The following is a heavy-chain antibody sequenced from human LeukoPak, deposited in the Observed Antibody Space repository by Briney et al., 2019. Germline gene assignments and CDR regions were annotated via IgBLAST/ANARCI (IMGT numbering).Heavy chain of an antibody. CDR2: ISGGGVTT. CDR3: AKDTYPHSMIVVVIGYYYYGMDV. D-gene: IGHD3-22*01. Sequence: GGSLRLSCVGSGFTSIAYALTWARQAPGKGLEWVSGISGGGVTTYYADSVKGRFTISRDNSKNTLYLQMNSLRAEDTAVYYCAKDTYPHSMIVVVIGYYYYGMDVWGQGTTVTVSS. V-gene: IGHV3-23*01. J-gene: IGHJ6*02. CDR1: GFTSIAYA.